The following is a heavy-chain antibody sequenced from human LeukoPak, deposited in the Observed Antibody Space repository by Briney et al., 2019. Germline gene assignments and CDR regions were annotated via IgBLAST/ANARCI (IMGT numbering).Heavy chain of an antibody. CDR2: ISWNSGSI. J-gene: IGHJ3*02. V-gene: IGHV3-9*01. CDR1: GFTFDDYA. CDR3: AKAIAAAIDAFDI. Sequence: GGSLRLSCAASGFTFDDYAMHWVRQAPGKGLEWVSGISWNSGSIGYADSVKGRFTISRDNAKNSLYLQMNSLRAEDTALYYCAKAIAAAIDAFDIWGQGTMVTVSS. D-gene: IGHD6-13*01.